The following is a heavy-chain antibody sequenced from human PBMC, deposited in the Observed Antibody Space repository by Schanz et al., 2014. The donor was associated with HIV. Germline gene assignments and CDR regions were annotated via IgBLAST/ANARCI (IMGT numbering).Heavy chain of an antibody. D-gene: IGHD5-12*01. Sequence: QVQLVQSGAEVREPGASVKVSCKASGYTFNTYDINWVRQAPGQGLEWMGGIVPIFGTPNYAQNFQGRVTITADESASTAYMELSGLTSGDTAVYYCASDPPQNGYNSLDYWGQGTLVTVSS. CDR1: GYTFNTYD. CDR2: IVPIFGTP. V-gene: IGHV1-69*01. J-gene: IGHJ4*02. CDR3: ASDPPQNGYNSLDY.